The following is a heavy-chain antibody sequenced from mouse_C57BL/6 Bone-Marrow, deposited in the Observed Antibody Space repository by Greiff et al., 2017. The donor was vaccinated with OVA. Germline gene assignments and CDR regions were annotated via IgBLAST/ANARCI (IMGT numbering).Heavy chain of an antibody. D-gene: IGHD5-1*01. CDR1: GYTFTDYE. V-gene: IGHV1-15*01. J-gene: IGHJ4*01. CDR2: IDPETGGT. CDR3: ARREGTSYAMDY. Sequence: QVQLQQSGAELVRPGASVTLSCKASGYTFTDYEMHWVKQTPVHGLEWIGAIDPETGGTAYNQKFKGKAILTADKSSSTAYMQFSSLTSEDSAIYYCARREGTSYAMDYWGQGTSVTVSS.